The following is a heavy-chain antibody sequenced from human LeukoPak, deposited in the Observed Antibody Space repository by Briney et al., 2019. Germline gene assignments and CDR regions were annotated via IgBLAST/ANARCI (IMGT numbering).Heavy chain of an antibody. CDR3: ASEGAATDDAFDI. D-gene: IGHD3-16*01. CDR1: GGSISSGGYY. J-gene: IGHJ3*02. V-gene: IGHV4-30-4*08. Sequence: PSETLSLTCTVSGGSISSGGYYWSWIRQHPGKGLEWIGYIYYSGSTYYNPSLKSRVTISVDTSKNQFSLKLSSVTAADTAVYYCASEGAATDDAFDIWGQGTMVTVSS. CDR2: IYYSGST.